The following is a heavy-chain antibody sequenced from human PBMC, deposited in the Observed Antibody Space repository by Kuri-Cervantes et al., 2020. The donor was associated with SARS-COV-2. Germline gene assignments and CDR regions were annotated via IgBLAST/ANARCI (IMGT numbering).Heavy chain of an antibody. CDR3: TSSRGENLDY. CDR1: GGTFSSYA. D-gene: IGHD3-10*01. Sequence: SVKVSCKASGGTFSSYAISWVRQAPGQGLEWMGRSIPILGKANYAQKFQGRVTITADKSASTAYMELGSLRSEDTAVYYCTSSRGENLDYWGQGTLVTVSS. CDR2: SIPILGKA. J-gene: IGHJ4*02. V-gene: IGHV1-69*04.